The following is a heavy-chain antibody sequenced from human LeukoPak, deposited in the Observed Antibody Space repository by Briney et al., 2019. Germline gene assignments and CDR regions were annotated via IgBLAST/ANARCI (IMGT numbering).Heavy chain of an antibody. CDR1: GGSFSGYY. V-gene: IGHV4-34*01. Sequence: PSETLSLTCAVYGGSFSGYYWSWIRQPPGKGLEWIGEINHSGSTNYNPSLQSRVTISVDTSKNQFSLKLSSVTAADTAVYYCAREPSGDWLSRFDYWGQGTLVTVSS. CDR3: AREPSGDWLSRFDY. D-gene: IGHD3-9*01. J-gene: IGHJ4*02. CDR2: INHSGST.